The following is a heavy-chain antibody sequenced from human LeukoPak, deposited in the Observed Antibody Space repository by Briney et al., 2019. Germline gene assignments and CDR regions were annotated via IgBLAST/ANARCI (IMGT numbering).Heavy chain of an antibody. Sequence: GGSLRLSCAASGFTFSSYLMSWVRQAPGKGLEWVANIKQDGSEKYYVDSVKGRFTISRDNAKNSLYLQMNSLRAEDTAVYYCARVSWLLLFDAFDIWGQGTMVTVSS. CDR3: ARVSWLLLFDAFDI. CDR2: IKQDGSEK. V-gene: IGHV3-7*01. D-gene: IGHD3-22*01. J-gene: IGHJ3*02. CDR1: GFTFSSYL.